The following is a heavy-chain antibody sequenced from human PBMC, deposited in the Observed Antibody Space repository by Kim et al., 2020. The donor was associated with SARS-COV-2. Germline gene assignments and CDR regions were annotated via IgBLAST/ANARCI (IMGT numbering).Heavy chain of an antibody. Sequence: AESVKGRLTVSRDNATSSLYLQMNSLRVEDTAVYYCARFPINSGTYWFDPWGQGTLVTVSS. V-gene: IGHV3-48*03. CDR3: ARFPINSGTYWFDP. D-gene: IGHD1-26*01. J-gene: IGHJ5*02.